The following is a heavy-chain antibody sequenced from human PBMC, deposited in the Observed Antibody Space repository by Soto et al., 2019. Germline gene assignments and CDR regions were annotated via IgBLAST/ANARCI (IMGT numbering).Heavy chain of an antibody. CDR3: ARDQVIAAAGSFDYMDV. CDR1: GFTFSSYA. V-gene: IGHV3-64*01. D-gene: IGHD6-13*01. CDR2: ISSNGGST. J-gene: IGHJ6*03. Sequence: GGSLRLSCAASGFTFSSYAMHWVRQAPGKGLECVSAISSNGGSTYYANSVKGRFTISRDNSKNTLYLQMGSLRAEDMAGYYCARDQVIAAAGSFDYMDVWGKGTTVTVSS.